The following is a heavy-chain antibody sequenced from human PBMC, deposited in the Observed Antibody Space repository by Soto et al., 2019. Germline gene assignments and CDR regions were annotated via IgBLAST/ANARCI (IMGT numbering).Heavy chain of an antibody. V-gene: IGHV1-46*01. CDR1: GDTFTDYY. CDR2: VNPSGGHT. Sequence: QVQLMQSGAEVKKPGASVKVSCKASGDTFTDYYIHWVRQAPGQGLEWMGTVNPSGGHTTYAQHFLGSVTMTRDTSTSKLYMEMTSLTSDDTAIYYCARGGHVVVVTAALDYWGQGNLVTVSS. D-gene: IGHD2-21*02. CDR3: ARGGHVVVVTAALDY. J-gene: IGHJ4*02.